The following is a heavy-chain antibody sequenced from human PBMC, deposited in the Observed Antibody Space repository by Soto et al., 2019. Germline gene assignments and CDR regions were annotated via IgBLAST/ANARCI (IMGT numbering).Heavy chain of an antibody. V-gene: IGHV3-15*07. Sequence: GGSLRLSCAASGFTFSNAWMNWVRQAPGKGLEWVGRIKSKTDGGTTDYAAPVKGRFTISRDDSKNTLYLQMNSLKTEDTAVYYCTTTSSMTTVTSYYYYYGMDVWGQGTTVTVSS. CDR3: TTTSSMTTVTSYYYYYGMDV. CDR2: IKSKTDGGTT. D-gene: IGHD4-17*01. J-gene: IGHJ6*02. CDR1: GFTFSNAW.